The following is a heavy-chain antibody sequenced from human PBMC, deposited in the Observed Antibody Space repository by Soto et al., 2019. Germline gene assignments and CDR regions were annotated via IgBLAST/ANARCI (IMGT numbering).Heavy chain of an antibody. Sequence: QVQLVQSGAEVRKPGASVNVSCKTSGYIFTNYGVAWVRQAPGQGLELVAWISGYNGYPKHTQKFQGRVTVNTDTTTRTGSMELRKLRSADTAVYFCARASAGALYDFWGQGTRVTVSS. CDR2: ISGYNGYP. V-gene: IGHV1-18*01. J-gene: IGHJ4*02. D-gene: IGHD6-13*01. CDR1: GYIFTNYG. CDR3: ARASAGALYDF.